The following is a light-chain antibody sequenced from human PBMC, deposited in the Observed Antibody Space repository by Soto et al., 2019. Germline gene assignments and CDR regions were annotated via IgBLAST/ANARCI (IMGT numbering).Light chain of an antibody. V-gene: IGKV3-20*01. CDR1: QSVSSN. CDR2: GAS. Sequence: EIVLTHSPGTLSLSPCERATLSFRASQSVSSNLAWYQQIPGRAPRLLIYGASTRAPGIPARFSASGSGTEFTLTISSLQPEDFALYYCQQYGSSPITFGQGTRLEIK. J-gene: IGKJ5*01. CDR3: QQYGSSPIT.